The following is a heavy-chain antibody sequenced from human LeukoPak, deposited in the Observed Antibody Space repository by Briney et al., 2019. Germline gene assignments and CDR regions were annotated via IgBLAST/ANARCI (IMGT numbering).Heavy chain of an antibody. Sequence: SSETLSLTCTVSGGSISSYYWSWIRQPAGKGLEWIGRIYTSGSTNYNPSLKSRVTMSVDTSKNQFSLRLRSVTAADTAVYYCARDPYSSGWYASFDPWGQGTLVTVSS. CDR1: GGSISSYY. D-gene: IGHD6-19*01. J-gene: IGHJ5*02. V-gene: IGHV4-4*07. CDR3: ARDPYSSGWYASFDP. CDR2: IYTSGST.